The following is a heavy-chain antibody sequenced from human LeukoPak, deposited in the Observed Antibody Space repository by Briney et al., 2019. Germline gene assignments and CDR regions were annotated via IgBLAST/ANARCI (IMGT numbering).Heavy chain of an antibody. CDR1: GFRFSQQD. D-gene: IGHD2-15*01. J-gene: IGHJ4*02. Sequence: HPGGSLRLSCAASGFRFSQQDMHWVRQAPGKGLEWVAFIRYDGSNKYYADSVKGRFTISRDNSKNTLYLQMNSLRAEDTAVYYCAKDSLGYCSGGSCLIDYWGQGTLVTVSS. V-gene: IGHV3-30*02. CDR2: IRYDGSNK. CDR3: AKDSLGYCSGGSCLIDY.